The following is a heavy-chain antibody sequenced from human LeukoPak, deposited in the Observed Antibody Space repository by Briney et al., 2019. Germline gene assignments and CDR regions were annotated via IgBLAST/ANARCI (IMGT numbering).Heavy chain of an antibody. CDR1: GESFSGYS. CDR2: VIHGGSS. Sequence: SETLSLTCAVYGESFSGYSWSWFRQPPGKGLEWIGEVIHGGSSNYNPSLKSRVTISIHTSKNQFSLNLTSVTAADTAFYYCARRTGWYWGYYFDYWGQGTLVTVSS. D-gene: IGHD6-19*01. J-gene: IGHJ4*02. CDR3: ARRTGWYWGYYFDY. V-gene: IGHV4-34*12.